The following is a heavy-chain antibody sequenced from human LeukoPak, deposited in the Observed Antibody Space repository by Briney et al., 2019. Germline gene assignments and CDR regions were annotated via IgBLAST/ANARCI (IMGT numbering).Heavy chain of an antibody. CDR3: ASRIYYDSSGYYLDDAFDI. Sequence: SVKVSCKASGGTFSSYAISWVRQAPGQGLEWMGGIIPIFGTANYAQKFQGRVTMTRDTSISTAYMELSRLRSDDTAVYYCASRIYYDSSGYYLDDAFDIWGQGTMVAVSS. D-gene: IGHD3-22*01. CDR2: IIPIFGTA. CDR1: GGTFSSYA. V-gene: IGHV1-69*05. J-gene: IGHJ3*02.